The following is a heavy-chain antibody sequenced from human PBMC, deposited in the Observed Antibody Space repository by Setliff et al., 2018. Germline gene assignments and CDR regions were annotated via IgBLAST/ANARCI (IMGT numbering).Heavy chain of an antibody. Sequence: ASVKVSCKTSGYTFTNYGITWVRQAPGQGLEWMGWINNYSFKTNYPQKFQGRVTLITDTSTSTAYMEVKSLTSDDTAIYYCARLVRYCTRTSCQRTSGAELWGQGTLVTVSS. J-gene: IGHJ4*02. CDR2: INNYSFKT. CDR1: GYTFTNYG. V-gene: IGHV1-18*01. CDR3: ARLVRYCTRTSCQRTSGAEL. D-gene: IGHD2-2*01.